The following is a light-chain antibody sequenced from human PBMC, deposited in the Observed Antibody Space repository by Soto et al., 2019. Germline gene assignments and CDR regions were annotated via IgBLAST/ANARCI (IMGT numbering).Light chain of an antibody. CDR1: SSNIGSNY. J-gene: IGLJ3*02. Sequence: QSVLTQPPSASGTPGQRVTISCSGSSSNIGSNYVYWYQQFPGSAPKLLIYRNDQRPSGVPDRFSGSKSGTSASLAISGPRSEDEADYYCAAWDDSLSAEVFGGGTKLTVL. V-gene: IGLV1-47*01. CDR3: AAWDDSLSAEV. CDR2: RND.